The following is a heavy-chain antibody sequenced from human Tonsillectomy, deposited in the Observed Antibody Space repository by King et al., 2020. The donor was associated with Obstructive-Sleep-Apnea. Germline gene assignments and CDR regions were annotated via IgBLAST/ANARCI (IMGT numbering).Heavy chain of an antibody. V-gene: IGHV5-51*01. CDR3: ARSMYYFNALDV. J-gene: IGHJ6*02. CDR2: IYPGDSDP. Sequence: VQLVESGAEVKKPGESLKISCKGSGYNFSNYWIGWVRQMPGKGLDWMGNIYPGDSDPTYSPSFQGQVTISADKSISTAYLQWSSLKASDTAMYYCARSMYYFNALDVRGQGTTVTVSS. CDR1: GYNFSNYW.